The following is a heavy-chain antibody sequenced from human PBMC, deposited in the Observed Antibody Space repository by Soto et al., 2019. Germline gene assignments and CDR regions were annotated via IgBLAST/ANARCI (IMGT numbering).Heavy chain of an antibody. D-gene: IGHD3-3*01. CDR3: EKDEIGATRD. V-gene: IGHV3-23*01. CDR1: GFTFNNFA. CDR2: ISAGGDTT. Sequence: GESLKISCAASGFTFNNFAMSWVRQAPGKGPEWVSSISAGGDTTYYADSVTGRFTISRDNSKQTMSLQMNRVGAEDTAIYYCEKDEIGATRDWGQGTTVTVSS. J-gene: IGHJ6*02.